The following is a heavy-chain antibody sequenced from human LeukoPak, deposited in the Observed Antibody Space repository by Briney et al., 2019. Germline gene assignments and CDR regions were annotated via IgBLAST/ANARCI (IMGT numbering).Heavy chain of an antibody. D-gene: IGHD3-10*01. CDR3: VPTMSWPDR. J-gene: IGHJ5*02. Sequence: GGSLRLSCAASGFIFSSYWMNWVRQTPGKGLVWISRISSDGNTVNYADSVKGRFSISRDNAKNTLFLQMNSLRAEDTAVYYCVPTMSWPDRWGQRTLVAVSS. V-gene: IGHV3-74*01. CDR1: GFIFSSYW. CDR2: ISSDGNTV.